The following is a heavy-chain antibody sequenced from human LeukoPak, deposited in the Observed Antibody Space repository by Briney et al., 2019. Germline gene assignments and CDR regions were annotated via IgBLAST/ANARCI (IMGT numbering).Heavy chain of an antibody. CDR1: GGSFSGYY. CDR2: INHSGST. J-gene: IGHJ4*02. Sequence: SETLSLTCAVYGGSFSGYYWSWIRQPPGKGLEWIGEINHSGSTNYNPSLKSRVTISVDMSKNQFSLKLSSVTAADTAVYYCARGGTYYDFWSGYPPDYWGQGTLVTVSS. V-gene: IGHV4-34*01. CDR3: ARGGTYYDFWSGYPPDY. D-gene: IGHD3-3*01.